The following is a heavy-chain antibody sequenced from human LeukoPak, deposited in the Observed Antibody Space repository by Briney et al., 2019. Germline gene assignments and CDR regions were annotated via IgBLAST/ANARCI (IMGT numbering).Heavy chain of an antibody. V-gene: IGHV1-18*01. Sequence: ASVKVSCKASGYTFINYGITWVRQAPGQGLEWMGWISVNNGNTKHAQKFQDRVTMTTDTSTSTAYLELRSLKSDDTAVYYCARAPGPDDYWGQGTLVTVSS. D-gene: IGHD3-10*01. CDR1: GYTFINYG. CDR2: ISVNNGNT. CDR3: ARAPGPDDY. J-gene: IGHJ4*02.